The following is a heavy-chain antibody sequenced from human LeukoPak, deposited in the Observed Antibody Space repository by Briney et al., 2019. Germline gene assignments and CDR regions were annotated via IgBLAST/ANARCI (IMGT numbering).Heavy chain of an antibody. J-gene: IGHJ4*02. Sequence: SETLSLTCTVSGGSISSYYWSWIRQPPGKGLEWIGYIYYSGYTNYNPSLKSRVTISLDTSKNQFSLKLSSVTAADTAMYYCARGGFRACDYWGQGTLVTVSS. V-gene: IGHV4-59*08. D-gene: IGHD3-16*01. CDR3: ARGGFRACDY. CDR2: IYYSGYT. CDR1: GGSISSYY.